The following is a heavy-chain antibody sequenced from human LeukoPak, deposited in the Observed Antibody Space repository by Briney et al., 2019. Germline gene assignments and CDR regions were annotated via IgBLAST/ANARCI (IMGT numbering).Heavy chain of an antibody. CDR2: TYYSGST. Sequence: SETLSLTCTVSGGSISSYYWTWIRQPPGKGLEWIGYTYYSGSTNYNPSLKSRVTISVDTSKNQFSLNLSSVTAADTAVYYCASLYSTTWGVNWGQGTLVTVSS. CDR3: ASLYSTTWGVN. V-gene: IGHV4-59*01. CDR1: GGSISSYY. D-gene: IGHD6-13*01. J-gene: IGHJ4*02.